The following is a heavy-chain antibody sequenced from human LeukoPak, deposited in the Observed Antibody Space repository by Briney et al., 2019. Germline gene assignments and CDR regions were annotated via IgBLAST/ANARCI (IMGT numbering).Heavy chain of an antibody. CDR2: INPSGGST. D-gene: IGHD6-19*01. CDR3: AKDEAVLRAQGYSSGWSDY. CDR1: GYTFTSYY. Sequence: GASVKVSCKASGYTFTSYYMHWVRQAPGQGLEWMGIINPSGGSTSYAQKFQGRVTMTRDTSTSTVYMELNSLRAEDTAVYYCAKDEAVLRAQGYSSGWSDYWGQGTLVTVSS. V-gene: IGHV1-46*01. J-gene: IGHJ4*02.